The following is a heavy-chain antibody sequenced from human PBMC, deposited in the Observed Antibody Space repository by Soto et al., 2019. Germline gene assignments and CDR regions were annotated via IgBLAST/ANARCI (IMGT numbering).Heavy chain of an antibody. V-gene: IGHV3-23*01. Sequence: GGSLRLSCAASGFSFGSYSMTWVRQAPGKGLEWVSVIGGDAVTTYYADSVKGRFTVSRDNSKNTVHLQMNSLRAEDTAVYYCAMALYSSTSSRCMDVWGQGTTVTVS. CDR3: AMALYSSTSSRCMDV. CDR1: GFSFGSYS. D-gene: IGHD6-19*01. J-gene: IGHJ6*02. CDR2: IGGDAVTT.